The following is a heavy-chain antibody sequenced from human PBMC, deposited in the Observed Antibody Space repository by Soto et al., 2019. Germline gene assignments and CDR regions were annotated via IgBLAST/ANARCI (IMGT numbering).Heavy chain of an antibody. D-gene: IGHD6-25*01. Sequence: SLRLSCAASGFTFSSYGMHWVRQAPGKGLEWVAVISYDGSNKYYADSVKGRFTISRDNSKNTLYLQMNSLRAEDTAVYYCAKEGSSDWPPYGYHYGMDVGGQGTTVTVSS. V-gene: IGHV3-30*18. J-gene: IGHJ6*02. CDR3: AKEGSSDWPPYGYHYGMDV. CDR1: GFTFSSYG. CDR2: ISYDGSNK.